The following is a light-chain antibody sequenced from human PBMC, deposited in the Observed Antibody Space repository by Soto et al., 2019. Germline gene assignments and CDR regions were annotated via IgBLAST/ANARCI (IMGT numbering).Light chain of an antibody. J-gene: IGKJ4*01. CDR1: QSVPSTF. CDR3: QHHGAWPLT. Sequence: EIVLTQSPGTLSLSPGERATLSCRASQSVPSTFLAWYQQKPGQNPRLLLYAVSSRATGIPDRFSGSGSGTDFTLTISRLEPEDFAVYYCQHHGAWPLTFGGGTKVEIK. CDR2: AVS. V-gene: IGKV3-20*01.